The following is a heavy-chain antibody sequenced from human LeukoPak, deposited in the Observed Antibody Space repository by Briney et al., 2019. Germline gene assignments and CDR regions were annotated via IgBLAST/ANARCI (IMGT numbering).Heavy chain of an antibody. CDR2: IYYSGST. CDR1: GGSISSYY. V-gene: IGHV4-59*08. J-gene: IGHJ4*02. Sequence: SETLSLTCTVSGGSISSYYWSWIRQPPGKGLEWIGYIYYSGSTNYNPSLKSRVTISLDTSKNQFSLKLSSVTAADTAVYYCARLNQQSRSWLLEYWGQGTLGSVS. CDR3: ARLNQQSRSWLLEY. D-gene: IGHD6-13*01.